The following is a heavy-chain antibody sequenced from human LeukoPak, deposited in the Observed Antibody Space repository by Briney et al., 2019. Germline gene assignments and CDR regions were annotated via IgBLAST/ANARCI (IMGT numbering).Heavy chain of an antibody. CDR1: GFTFSTYS. V-gene: IGHV3-48*02. CDR2: VSDSRDV. J-gene: IGHJ4*02. Sequence: GGSLRLSCAASGFTFSTYSMNWVRQAPGKGLEWVSTVSDSRDVHYSDSVKGRFTISRDNARNSLYLQMNSLRDEDTAVYYCTRDGLHTAHFDYWGQGTLVTVSS. CDR3: TRDGLHTAHFDY. D-gene: IGHD5-18*01.